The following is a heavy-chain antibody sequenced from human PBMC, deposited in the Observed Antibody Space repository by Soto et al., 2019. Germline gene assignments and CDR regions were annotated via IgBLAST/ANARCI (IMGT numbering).Heavy chain of an antibody. CDR2: IYNSGST. J-gene: IGHJ6*02. Sequence: PSQTLSLTCTVSGASPSGRYWNWVRQPPGQGLEWIGNIYNSGSTKYNSSFKSRVIISLDTSKNQVSLSLNSVTATDTAVYSCTRGFGAGMDVWDQGTTVTVSS. CDR3: TRGFGAGMDV. CDR1: GASPSGRY. D-gene: IGHD3-10*01. V-gene: IGHV4-59*11.